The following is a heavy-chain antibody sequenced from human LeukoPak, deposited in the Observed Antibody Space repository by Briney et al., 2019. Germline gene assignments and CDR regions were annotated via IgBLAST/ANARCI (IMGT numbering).Heavy chain of an antibody. CDR2: ISASGGTT. J-gene: IGHJ4*02. D-gene: IGHD5-12*01. CDR3: LRDRGYSTYDC. CDR1: GFTFNNYA. V-gene: IGHV3-23*01. Sequence: GGSLRLSCAASGFTFNNYAMSWVRQAPGKGLEWVSAISASGGTTYYADSVKGRFTISRDNAKNSLYLQMNTLRAEDTAVYYCLRDRGYSTYDCWGQGTLVTVSS.